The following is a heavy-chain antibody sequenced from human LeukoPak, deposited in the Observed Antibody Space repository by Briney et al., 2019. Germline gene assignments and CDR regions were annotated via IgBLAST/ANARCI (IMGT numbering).Heavy chain of an antibody. CDR3: AREIYCSSTSCYEAWFDP. J-gene: IGHJ5*02. D-gene: IGHD2-2*01. CDR2: INPNSGGT. Sequence: GASVKVSCKASGYTFTGYYMHWVRQAPGQGLEWMGWINPNSGGTNYAQKFQGRVTMTRDTSISTAYMELSRLRSDDTAVYYCAREIYCSSTSCYEAWFDPWGQGTLVTVPS. CDR1: GYTFTGYY. V-gene: IGHV1-2*02.